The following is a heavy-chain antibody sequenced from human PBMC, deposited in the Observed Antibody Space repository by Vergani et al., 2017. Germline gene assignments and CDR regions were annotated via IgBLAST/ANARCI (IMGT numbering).Heavy chain of an antibody. J-gene: IGHJ5*02. CDR1: GGSFSGYY. D-gene: IGHD6-19*01. CDR3: ARGLARRGMGQWLLLWWFDP. V-gene: IGHV4-34*01. Sequence: QVQLQQWGAGLLKPSETLSLTCAVYGGSFSGYYWSWIRQPPGKGLEWIGEINHSGSTNYNPSLKSRVTISVDTSKNQFSLKLSSVTAADTAVYYCARGLARRGMGQWLLLWWFDPWGQGTLVTVSS. CDR2: INHSGST.